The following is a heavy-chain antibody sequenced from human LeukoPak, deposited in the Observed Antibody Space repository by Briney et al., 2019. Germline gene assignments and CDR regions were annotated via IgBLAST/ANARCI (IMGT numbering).Heavy chain of an antibody. V-gene: IGHV3-7*01. CDR2: IKQDGSEK. D-gene: IGHD6-13*01. Sequence: PGGSLRLSCAASGFTFDDYGLRWVRQAPGKGLEWVANIKQDGSEKYYVDSVKGRFTISRDNAKNSLYLQMNSLRAEDTAVYYCARVVAAAYFDYWGQGTLVTVSS. CDR1: GFTFDDYG. CDR3: ARVVAAAYFDY. J-gene: IGHJ4*02.